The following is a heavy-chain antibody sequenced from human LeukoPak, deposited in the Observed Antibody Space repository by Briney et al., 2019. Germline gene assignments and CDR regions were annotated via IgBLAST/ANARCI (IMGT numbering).Heavy chain of an antibody. Sequence: ASVKVSCKASGYTFTGYYMHWVRQAPGQGLEWMGWINPNSGGTNYAQKFQGWVTMTRDTSISTAYMELSRLRSDDTAVYYCARGTAAGNVDYYYMDVWGKGTTVTVSS. J-gene: IGHJ6*03. CDR2: INPNSGGT. CDR3: ARGTAAGNVDYYYMDV. V-gene: IGHV1-2*04. CDR1: GYTFTGYY. D-gene: IGHD6-13*01.